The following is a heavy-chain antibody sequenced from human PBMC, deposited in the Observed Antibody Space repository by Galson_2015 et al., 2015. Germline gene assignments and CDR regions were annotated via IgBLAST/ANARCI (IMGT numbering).Heavy chain of an antibody. CDR1: GGTFSSYT. D-gene: IGHD6-13*01. CDR3: ARNQLNSSSWGYWYFDL. CDR2: IIPILGIA. Sequence: SVKVSCKASGGTFSSYTISWVRQAPGQGLEWMGRIIPILGIANYAQKFQGRVTITADKSTSTAYMELSSLRSEDTAVYYCARNQLNSSSWGYWYFDLWGRGTLVTVSS. V-gene: IGHV1-69*02. J-gene: IGHJ2*01.